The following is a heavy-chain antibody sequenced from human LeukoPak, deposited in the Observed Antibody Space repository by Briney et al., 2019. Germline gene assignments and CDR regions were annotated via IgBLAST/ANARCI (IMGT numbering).Heavy chain of an antibody. Sequence: GGSLRLSCAASGFTFSSYGMHWVRQAPGKGLEWVAVIWYDGSNKYYADSVKGRFTISRGNSKNTLYLQMNSLRAEDTAVYYCAKDRTISLPNDYWGQGTLVTVSS. CDR3: AKDRTISLPNDY. J-gene: IGHJ4*02. CDR1: GFTFSSYG. CDR2: IWYDGSNK. V-gene: IGHV3-33*06. D-gene: IGHD3-9*01.